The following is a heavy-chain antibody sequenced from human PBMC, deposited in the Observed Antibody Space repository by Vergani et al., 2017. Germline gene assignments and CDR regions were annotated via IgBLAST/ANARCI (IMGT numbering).Heavy chain of an antibody. CDR1: GGTFSTYA. D-gene: IGHD2-15*01. J-gene: IGHJ4*02. Sequence: QVQLVQSGAEVKKPGSSVKVSCKASGGTFSTYAISWVRQAPGQGLEWMGRLIPIFGTTNYAQNFQGRVTITADESTSTAYMELSGLRSEDTAVYYCARDRRYCSGGSCYLDYWGQGTLITVSS. V-gene: IGHV1-69*13. CDR3: ARDRRYCSGGSCYLDY. CDR2: LIPIFGTT.